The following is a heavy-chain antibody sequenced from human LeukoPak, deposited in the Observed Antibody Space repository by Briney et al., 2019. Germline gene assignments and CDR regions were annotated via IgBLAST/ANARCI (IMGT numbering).Heavy chain of an antibody. CDR1: GYTFTGYY. CDR3: ARDLYYDFWSGPRYMDV. J-gene: IGHJ6*03. Sequence: ASVKVSCKASGYTFTGYYMHWVRQAPGQGLEWMGWINPNSGGTNYAQKFQGRVTMTRDTSISTAYMELSRLRSDDTAVYYCARDLYYDFWSGPRYMDVWGKGTTVTVSS. V-gene: IGHV1-2*02. D-gene: IGHD3-3*01. CDR2: INPNSGGT.